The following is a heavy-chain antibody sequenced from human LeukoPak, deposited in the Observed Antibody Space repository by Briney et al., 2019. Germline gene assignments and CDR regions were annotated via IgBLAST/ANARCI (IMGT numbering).Heavy chain of an antibody. V-gene: IGHV4-59*01. Sequence: SETLSLTCTVSGGSISSYFWSWIRQPPGKGLEWIGNIYNIGSTNYNPSLKSRVTISADTSKNQFSLKLSSVTAADTAVYHCARDSGSGSRYFDYWGQGTLVTVSS. CDR2: IYNIGST. CDR1: GGSISSYF. D-gene: IGHD3-10*01. CDR3: ARDSGSGSRYFDY. J-gene: IGHJ4*02.